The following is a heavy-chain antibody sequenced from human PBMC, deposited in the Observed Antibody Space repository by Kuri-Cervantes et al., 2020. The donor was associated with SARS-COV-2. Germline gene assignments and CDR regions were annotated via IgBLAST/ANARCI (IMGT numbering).Heavy chain of an antibody. V-gene: IGHV4-34*01. CDR2: INHSGST. D-gene: IGHD2-8*02. J-gene: IGHJ3*02. Sequence: SETLSLTCAVYGGSFSGYYWSWIRQPPGKGLEWIGEINHSGSTNYIPSLKSRVTISVDTSKNQFSLKLSSVTAADTAVYYCARGEGIVLVVYALAFDIWGQGTMVTVSS. CDR3: ARGEGIVLVVYALAFDI. CDR1: GGSFSGYY.